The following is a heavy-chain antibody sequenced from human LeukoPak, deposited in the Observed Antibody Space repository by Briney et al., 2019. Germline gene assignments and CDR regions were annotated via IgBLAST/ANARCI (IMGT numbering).Heavy chain of an antibody. CDR1: GFTFSSYS. D-gene: IGHD3-10*01. V-gene: IGHV3-48*01. Sequence: GGSLRLSCAASGFTFSSYSINWVRQAPRKGLEWVSYISISISTIYYADSVKGRFTISRDNAKNSLYLQMNSLRAEDTAVYYCARARYYSGSGSYYNGAFDIWGQGTMVAVSS. CDR2: ISISISTI. J-gene: IGHJ3*02. CDR3: ARARYYSGSGSYYNGAFDI.